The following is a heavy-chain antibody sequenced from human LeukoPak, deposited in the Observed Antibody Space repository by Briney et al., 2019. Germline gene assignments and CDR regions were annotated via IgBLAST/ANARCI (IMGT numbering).Heavy chain of an antibody. D-gene: IGHD2-8*01. V-gene: IGHV3-33*01. CDR2: IWYDGSNK. CDR1: GFTFSSYG. CDR3: ARDGLSWDALVYYFDY. J-gene: IGHJ4*02. Sequence: PGGSLRLSCAASGFTFSSYGMHWVRQTPGKGLEWVAVIWYDGSNKYYADSVKGRSTISRDNSKNTLYLQMNSLRAEDTAVYYCARDGLSWDALVYYFDYWGQGTLVTVSS.